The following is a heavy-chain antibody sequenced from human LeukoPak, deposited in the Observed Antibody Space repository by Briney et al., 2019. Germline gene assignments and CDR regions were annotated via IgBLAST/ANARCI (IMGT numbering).Heavy chain of an antibody. CDR2: IYYGGST. CDR1: GGSISSYY. CDR3: ANFYGDYGAFDI. D-gene: IGHD4-17*01. Sequence: SETLSLTCTVSGGSISSYYWSWIRQPPGKGLEWIGYIYYGGSTNYNPSLKSRVTISVDTSNNQFSLKLSSVTAADTAVYYCANFYGDYGAFDIWGQGTMVTVSS. J-gene: IGHJ3*02. V-gene: IGHV4-59*01.